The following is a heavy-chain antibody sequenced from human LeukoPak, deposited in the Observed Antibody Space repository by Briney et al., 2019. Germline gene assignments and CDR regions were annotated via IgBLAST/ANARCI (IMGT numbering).Heavy chain of an antibody. V-gene: IGHV4-39*01. CDR1: GGSISSSSYY. J-gene: IGHJ4*02. CDR3: ARHVRGGSYFNY. D-gene: IGHD3-16*01. CDR2: INYSGRT. Sequence: PLETLSLTCTVSGGSISSSSYYWGWIRQPPGKGLEWIASINYSGRTYYNPSLKSRVTISVDTSKNQFSLKLSSVTAADTAVYYCARHVRGGSYFNYWGQGTLVTVSS.